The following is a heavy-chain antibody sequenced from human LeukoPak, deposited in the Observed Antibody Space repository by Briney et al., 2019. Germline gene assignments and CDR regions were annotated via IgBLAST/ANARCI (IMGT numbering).Heavy chain of an antibody. CDR3: ARGGPDSSGYYLYYFDY. D-gene: IGHD3-22*01. Sequence: SSETLSLTCTVSGGSISSYYWSWIRQPPGKGLEWIGYIYYSGSTNYNPSLKSRVTISVDTSKNQFSLKLSSVTAADTAVYYCARGGPDSSGYYLYYFDYWGQGTLVTVSS. CDR1: GGSISSYY. CDR2: IYYSGST. J-gene: IGHJ4*02. V-gene: IGHV4-59*01.